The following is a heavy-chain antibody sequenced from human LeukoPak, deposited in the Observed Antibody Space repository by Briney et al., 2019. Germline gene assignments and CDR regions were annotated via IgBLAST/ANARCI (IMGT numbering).Heavy chain of an antibody. CDR1: GFIFSSYG. J-gene: IGHJ6*03. D-gene: IGHD3-10*01. CDR2: IRYDGNKK. Sequence: GGSLRLSCAASGFIFSSYGMHWVRQAPGKGLEWVAFIRYDGNKKYYADSVKGRFTISRDNSKNTLYLQMNSLRAEDTAVYYCAADYYGSGSYFPGYMDVWGKGTTVTISS. V-gene: IGHV3-30*02. CDR3: AADYYGSGSYFPGYMDV.